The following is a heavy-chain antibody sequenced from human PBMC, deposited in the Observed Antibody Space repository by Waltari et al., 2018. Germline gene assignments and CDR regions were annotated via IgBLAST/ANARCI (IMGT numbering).Heavy chain of an antibody. J-gene: IGHJ6*03. D-gene: IGHD6-6*01. V-gene: IGHV1-2*02. CDR3: ARGGYSSSSAPPYYYYYMDV. CDR1: GYTFTGSY. Sequence: QVQLVQSGAEVKKPGASVKVSCKASGYTFTGSYMHWVRQAPGQGLEWMGWINPNSGGTNYAQKFQGRVTMTRDTSISTAYMELSRLRSDDTAVYYCARGGYSSSSAPPYYYYYMDVWGKGTTVTISS. CDR2: INPNSGGT.